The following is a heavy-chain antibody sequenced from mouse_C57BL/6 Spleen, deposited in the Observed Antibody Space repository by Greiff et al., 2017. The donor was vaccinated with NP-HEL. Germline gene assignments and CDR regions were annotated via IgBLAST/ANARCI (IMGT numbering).Heavy chain of an antibody. CDR3: ARSGGGVHFDV. CDR1: GYAFSSSW. Sequence: QVQLQQSGPELVKPGASVKISCKASGYAFSSSWMNWVKQRPGKGLEWIGRIYPGDGDTNYNGKVKGKATLTADKSSSTAYMQLSSLTSEDSAVYVCARSGGGVHFDVWGQGTTLTVSS. CDR2: IYPGDGDT. V-gene: IGHV1-82*01. D-gene: IGHD3-2*02. J-gene: IGHJ2*01.